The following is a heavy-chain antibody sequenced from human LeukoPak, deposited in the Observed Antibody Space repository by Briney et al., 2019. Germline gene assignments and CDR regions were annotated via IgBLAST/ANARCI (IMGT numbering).Heavy chain of an antibody. CDR1: GGSISSYY. CDR3: ARGLARSNYYYMDV. Sequence: PSETLSLTCTVSGGSISSYYWSWIRQPAGKGLEWIGRIYTSGSTNYNPPLKSRVTMSVDTSKNQFSLKLSSVTAADTAVYYCARGLARSNYYYMDVWGKGTTVTVSS. CDR2: IYTSGST. J-gene: IGHJ6*03. V-gene: IGHV4-4*07. D-gene: IGHD2-15*01.